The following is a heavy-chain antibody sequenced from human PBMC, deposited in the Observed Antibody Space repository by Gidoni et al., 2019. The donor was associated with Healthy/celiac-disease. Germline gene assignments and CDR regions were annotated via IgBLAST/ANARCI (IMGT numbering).Heavy chain of an antibody. CDR2: ISSNGGST. CDR3: VKDLDNWNYVIFDP. CDR1: GCSLRSYD. V-gene: IGHV3-64D*06. D-gene: IGHD1-7*01. Sequence: EVQLVESGGGLVQPGGSLRIPCSASGCSLRSYDMHWVRQATVKGLEYVSAISSNGGSTDYADSVKGRFTISRDNSKNTLYLQMSSLRSEYTAVYSCVKDLDNWNYVIFDPWGQGTLVTVSS. J-gene: IGHJ5*02.